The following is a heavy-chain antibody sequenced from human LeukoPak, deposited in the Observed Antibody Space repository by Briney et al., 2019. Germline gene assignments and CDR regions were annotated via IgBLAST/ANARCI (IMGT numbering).Heavy chain of an antibody. D-gene: IGHD1-26*01. Sequence: GGSLRLSCAASGFTFKNFGMNWVRQAPGKGLEWVSGISGSGGSTFYADSVKGRFSVSRDNSKNTLYLQMNSLRVEDTAVYYCAKVIVGTTAFDYWGQGTLVTVSS. J-gene: IGHJ4*02. CDR2: ISGSGGST. CDR1: GFTFKNFG. CDR3: AKVIVGTTAFDY. V-gene: IGHV3-23*01.